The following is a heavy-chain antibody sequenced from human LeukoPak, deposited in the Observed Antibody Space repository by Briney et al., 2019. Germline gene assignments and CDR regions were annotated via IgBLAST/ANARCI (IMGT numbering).Heavy chain of an antibody. J-gene: IGHJ5*02. CDR1: GFTFSSYA. V-gene: IGHV3-23*01. CDR2: ISGSGGST. Sequence: GGSLRLSCAASGFTFSSYAMGWVRQAPGKGLEWVSAISGSGGSTYYADSVKGRFTISRDNAKNSLYLQMNSLRAEDTAVYYCARVPKDSSGWAWGQGTLVTVSS. D-gene: IGHD6-19*01. CDR3: ARVPKDSSGWA.